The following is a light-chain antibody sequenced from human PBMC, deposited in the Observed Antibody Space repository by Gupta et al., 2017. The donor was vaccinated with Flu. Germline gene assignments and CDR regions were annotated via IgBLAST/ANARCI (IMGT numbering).Light chain of an antibody. CDR1: NSGRKS. Sequence: SSVLTPPPSVSLAPGQTARITCGGENSGRKSVHWNQQKPGQAPVVVVFDDTSRPSGIPERFSGSNSGSTATLTISRVEAGDEADYYCQVWDSSGDHWVFGGGTKLTVL. V-gene: IGLV3-21*02. CDR2: DDT. J-gene: IGLJ3*02. CDR3: QVWDSSGDHWV.